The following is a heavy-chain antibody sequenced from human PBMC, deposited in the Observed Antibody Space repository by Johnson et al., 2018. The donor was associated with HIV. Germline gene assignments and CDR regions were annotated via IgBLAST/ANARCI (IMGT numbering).Heavy chain of an antibody. Sequence: MLLVESGGGVVRPGGSLRLSCAASGFTFDDYGMSWVRQAPGKGLEWVSGINWNSDSIGYADSVKGRFTISRDKAKNTLYLHMSSLRAEDTALYYCARDSFIAVTRSDAFDIWGQGTVVTVSS. V-gene: IGHV3-20*04. J-gene: IGHJ3*02. CDR1: GFTFDDYG. CDR3: ARDSFIAVTRSDAFDI. D-gene: IGHD6-19*01. CDR2: INWNSDSI.